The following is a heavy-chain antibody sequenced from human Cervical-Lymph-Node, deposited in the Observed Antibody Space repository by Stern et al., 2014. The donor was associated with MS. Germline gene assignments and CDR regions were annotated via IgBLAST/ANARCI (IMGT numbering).Heavy chain of an antibody. CDR1: GDSVSSNSVA. CDR3: ARARLLGRGMDV. D-gene: IGHD7-27*01. J-gene: IGHJ6*02. CDR2: TYYRSESRS. V-gene: IGHV6-1*01. Sequence: QEQLQQSGPSLVKPSQTLSLTCAISGDSVSSNSVAWIWIRQSPSRGLEWLGRTYYRSESRSDYAPFVKSRITTNPQTSKNPCSLFLSSATPEATATYYCARARLLGRGMDVWGQGTTVTVSS.